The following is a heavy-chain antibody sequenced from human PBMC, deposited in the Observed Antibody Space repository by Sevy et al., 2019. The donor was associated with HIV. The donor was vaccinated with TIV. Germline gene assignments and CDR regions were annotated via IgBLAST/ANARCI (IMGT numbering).Heavy chain of an antibody. CDR1: GFTFSSYA. V-gene: IGHV3-23*01. J-gene: IGHJ4*02. CDR2: ISGSGGST. D-gene: IGHD4-17*01. CDR3: AKRGLRRTGGFDY. Sequence: GGSLRLSCAASGFTFSSYAMSWVRQAPGEGLEWVSAISGSGGSTYYADSVKGRFTISRDNSKNTLYLQMNSLRAEDTAVYYCAKRGLRRTGGFDYWGQGTLVTVSS.